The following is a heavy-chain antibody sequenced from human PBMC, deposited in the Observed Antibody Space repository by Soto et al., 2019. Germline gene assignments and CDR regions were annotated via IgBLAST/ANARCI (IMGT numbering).Heavy chain of an antibody. J-gene: IGHJ4*02. V-gene: IGHV3-23*01. D-gene: IGHD6-19*01. CDR2: ISDAGERT. CDR1: GFIFNNYA. CDR3: AKDYSSVWSRGIDF. Sequence: GGSLRLSCAASGFIFNNYAMTWVRRAAGMGLEWVSAISDAGERTNYADSVRGRFTVSRDNSENTLFLQMSSLRADDTAVYYCAKDYSSVWSRGIDFWGQGTLVTVSS.